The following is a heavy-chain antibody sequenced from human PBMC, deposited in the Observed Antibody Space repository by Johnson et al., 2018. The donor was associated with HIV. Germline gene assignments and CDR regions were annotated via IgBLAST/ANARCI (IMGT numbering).Heavy chain of an antibody. CDR1: GFTFSNYG. CDR2: IRYEGSNK. J-gene: IGHJ3*02. V-gene: IGHV3-30*02. D-gene: IGHD3-3*01. CDR3: AKGITIFAVKSAVDI. Sequence: QVQLVESGGGVVQPGGSLRLSCTASGFTFSNYGMHWVRQAPGKGLEWVAFIRYEGSNKFYADSVRGRFTISRDNSKNPFYLQMNSLRGEDTAVYYCAKGITIFAVKSAVDIWGQGTMVTVSS.